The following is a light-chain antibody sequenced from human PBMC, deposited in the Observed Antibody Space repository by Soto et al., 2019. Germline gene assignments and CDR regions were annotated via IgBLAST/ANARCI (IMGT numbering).Light chain of an antibody. CDR1: QSVSSY. J-gene: IGKJ1*01. V-gene: IGKV3D-7*01. CDR2: GAS. Sequence: EIVLTQSPATLSLSPGERATLSCRASQSVSSYLAWYQQKPGQAPRLLIYGASTRATSIPARFSGSGSGTDFTLTISSLQPEDFAVYYCQQDYNLPWTFGQGTKVDI. CDR3: QQDYNLPWT.